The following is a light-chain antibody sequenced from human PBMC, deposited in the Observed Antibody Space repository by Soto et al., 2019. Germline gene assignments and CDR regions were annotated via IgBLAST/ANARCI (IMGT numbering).Light chain of an antibody. CDR1: QSISSY. CDR3: QQSYRTPLT. CDR2: AAS. Sequence: DIQMTQSPSSLSASVGDRVTITCRASQSISSYLNWYKQKPGKAPKLLIYAASSLQSGVPSRFSGSGSGTDFTLTISSLQPEDFATYHCQQSYRTPLTFGGGTKVEIK. V-gene: IGKV1-39*01. J-gene: IGKJ4*01.